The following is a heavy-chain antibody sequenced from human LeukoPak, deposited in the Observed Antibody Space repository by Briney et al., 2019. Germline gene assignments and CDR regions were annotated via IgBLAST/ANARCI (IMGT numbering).Heavy chain of an antibody. V-gene: IGHV3-30*02. CDR2: IRRDGTYV. J-gene: IGHJ4*02. CDR1: GFTLSNFG. CDR3: ASGVPTRGTLDF. Sequence: GGSLRLSCAASGFTLSNFGMYWVRQTADKGLEWVAYIRRDGTYVNYADSVRGRFTISRDNSKNTLSLQMNNLRVEDTAGYYCASGVPTRGTLDFWGQGTLVTVSS. D-gene: IGHD4-17*01.